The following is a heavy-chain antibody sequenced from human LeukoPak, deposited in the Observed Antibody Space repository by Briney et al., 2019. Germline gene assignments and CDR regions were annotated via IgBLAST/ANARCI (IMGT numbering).Heavy chain of an antibody. CDR2: IYSGGST. CDR1: GFTVSSNY. D-gene: IGHD3-10*01. V-gene: IGHV3-66*01. Sequence: PGGSLRLSCAASGFTVSSNYMSWVRQAPGKGLEWVSVIYSGGSTHYADSVKGRFTISRDNSKNTLYLQMNSLRAEDTAVYYCARWFGEFMYYYGMDVWGQGTTVTVSS. CDR3: ARWFGEFMYYYGMDV. J-gene: IGHJ6*02.